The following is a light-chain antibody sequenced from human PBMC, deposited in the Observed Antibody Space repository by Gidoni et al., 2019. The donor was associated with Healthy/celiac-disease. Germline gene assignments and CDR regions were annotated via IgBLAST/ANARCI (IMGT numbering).Light chain of an antibody. CDR1: KLGDKY. Sequence: SELTQPPSVSVSPGQTASITCSGDKLGDKYACWYQQKPGQSPVLVIYQDSKRPSGIPERFSGSNSGNTATLTISGTQAMDEADYYCQAWDSSTVVFGGGTKLTVL. J-gene: IGLJ2*01. CDR2: QDS. V-gene: IGLV3-1*01. CDR3: QAWDSSTVV.